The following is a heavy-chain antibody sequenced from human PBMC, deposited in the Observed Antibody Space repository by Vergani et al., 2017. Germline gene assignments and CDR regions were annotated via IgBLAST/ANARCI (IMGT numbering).Heavy chain of an antibody. V-gene: IGHV4-4*07. CDR1: GGSISSYY. Sequence: QVQLQESGPGLVKPSETLSLTCTVSGGSISSYYWSWIRQPAGKGLEWIGRIYTSGSTNYNPSLKSRVTMSVDTSKNQFSLKLSSVTAADTAVYYCARAGPNYDSSGYYYGYFDYWGQGTLVTVSS. J-gene: IGHJ4*02. CDR3: ARAGPNYDSSGYYYGYFDY. D-gene: IGHD3-22*01. CDR2: IYTSGST.